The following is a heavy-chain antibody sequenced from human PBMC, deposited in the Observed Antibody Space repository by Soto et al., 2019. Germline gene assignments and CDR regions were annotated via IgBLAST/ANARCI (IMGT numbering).Heavy chain of an antibody. CDR2: IKEDGAEQ. Sequence: GGSLRLSCAACGFSFSGYWISWVRQAPGKGPEWVANIKEDGAEQHYVDSVKGRFTISRENSENSLFLQMNNLRAEDSAIYYCAITTSTVDYWFDPCGPRTQVAFSS. J-gene: IGHJ5*02. D-gene: IGHD4-4*01. V-gene: IGHV3-7*03. CDR1: GFSFSGYW. CDR3: AITTSTVDYWFDP.